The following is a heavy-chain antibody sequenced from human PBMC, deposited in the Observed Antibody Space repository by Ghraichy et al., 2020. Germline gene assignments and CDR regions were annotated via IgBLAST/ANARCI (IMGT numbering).Heavy chain of an antibody. Sequence: SETLSLTCTVSGGSISSSSYYWGWFRQPPGKGLEWIGSIYYSGSTYYNPSLKSRVTISVDTSKNQFSLKLSSVTAADAAVYYCARPHYDSWGLFDYWGQGTLVTVSS. CDR2: IYYSGST. D-gene: IGHD3-22*01. J-gene: IGHJ4*02. CDR3: ARPHYDSWGLFDY. V-gene: IGHV4-39*01. CDR1: GGSISSSSYY.